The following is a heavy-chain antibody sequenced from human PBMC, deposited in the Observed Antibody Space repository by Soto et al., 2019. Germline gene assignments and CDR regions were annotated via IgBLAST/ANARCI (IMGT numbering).Heavy chain of an antibody. V-gene: IGHV3-30*04. CDR2: IAYDGGDK. J-gene: IGHJ4*02. CDR3: AREYRVEAMARNFDY. D-gene: IGHD5-18*01. Sequence: QVQLVESGGGVVHPGRSLRLSCAASGFTFSSHAMHWVRQAPGKGLEWVAVIAYDGGDKYYADSVKGRFTISRDNSKNTLFLQMNTLRAEDTAVYYCAREYRVEAMARNFDYWGQGTLVTVSS. CDR1: GFTFSSHA.